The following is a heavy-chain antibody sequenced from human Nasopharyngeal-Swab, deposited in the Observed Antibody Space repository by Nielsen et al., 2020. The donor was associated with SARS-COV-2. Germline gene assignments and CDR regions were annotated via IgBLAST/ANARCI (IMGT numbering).Heavy chain of an antibody. CDR2: SRNEAHSFTT. D-gene: IGHD3-22*01. V-gene: IGHV3-72*01. CDR3: VRADISGYFDY. Sequence: GESLKISCAASGFTLSEHYMDWVRQAPGKGLEWVGRSRNEAHSFTTEYAASVKGRFTISRDDSENSLHLQMNSLKIEDTAVYYCVRADISGYFDYWGQGTLVTVSS. J-gene: IGHJ4*02. CDR1: GFTLSEHY.